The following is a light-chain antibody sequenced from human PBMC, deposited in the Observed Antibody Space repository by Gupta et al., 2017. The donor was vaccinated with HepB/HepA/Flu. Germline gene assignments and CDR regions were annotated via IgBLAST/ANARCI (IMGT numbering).Light chain of an antibody. CDR2: KDT. J-gene: IGLJ2*01. Sequence: SYELIQPSSVFVSPVQTATITCSGDKLGDKYSCWYQQKPGQSPVLLIYKDTRRPSGISERFSGSNSGNTATLTISETQALDEADYYCQAWDGNKATFGGGTKLTVL. CDR3: QAWDGNKAT. CDR1: KLGDKY. V-gene: IGLV3-1*01.